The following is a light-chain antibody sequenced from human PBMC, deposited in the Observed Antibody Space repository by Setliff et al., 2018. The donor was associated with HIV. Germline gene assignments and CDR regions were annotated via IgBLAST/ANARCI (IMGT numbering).Light chain of an antibody. CDR1: NSNVGGSKY. CDR3: CAYV. J-gene: IGLJ1*01. CDR2: EVN. V-gene: IGLV2-11*01. Sequence: QSVLTQPRSVSGSPGQSVTISCTGTNSNVGGSKYVSWYQQYPGKAPKLLIYEVNKRPSEVPDRFSGSKSGNTASLTISGLQADDEADYYCCAYVVGTGTKVTVL.